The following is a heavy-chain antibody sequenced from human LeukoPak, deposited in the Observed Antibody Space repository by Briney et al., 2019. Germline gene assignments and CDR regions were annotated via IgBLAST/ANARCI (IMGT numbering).Heavy chain of an antibody. CDR2: IYYSGST. V-gene: IGHV4-59*08. D-gene: IGHD6-6*01. CDR1: GGSISSYY. CDR3: ASHESSSIAAFDP. Sequence: PSETLSLTCTVSGGSISSYYWSWIRQPPGKGLEWIGYIYYSGSTNYNPSLKSRVTISVDTSKNQFSLKLRSVTAADTAVYYCASHESSSIAAFDPWGQGTLVTVSS. J-gene: IGHJ5*02.